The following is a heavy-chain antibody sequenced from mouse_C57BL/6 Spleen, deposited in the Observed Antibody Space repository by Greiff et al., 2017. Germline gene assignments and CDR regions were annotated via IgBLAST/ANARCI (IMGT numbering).Heavy chain of an antibody. J-gene: IGHJ1*03. V-gene: IGHV1-15*01. CDR3: TRRARYYGSSPHWYFDV. CDR2: IDPETGGT. CDR1: GYTFTDYE. Sequence: QVQLQQSGAELVRPGASVTLSCKASGYTFTDYEMHWVKQTPVHGLEWIGAIDPETGGTAYNQKFKGKAILTADKSSSTACMELRSLTSEHSAVYACTRRARYYGSSPHWYFDVWGTGTTVTVSS. D-gene: IGHD1-1*01.